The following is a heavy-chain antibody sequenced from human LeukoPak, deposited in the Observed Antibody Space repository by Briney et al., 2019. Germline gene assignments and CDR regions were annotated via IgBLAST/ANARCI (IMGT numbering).Heavy chain of an antibody. CDR3: ARLRQRSWFDP. CDR2: IYSGGST. CDR1: RFTVSSNY. V-gene: IGHV3-66*02. D-gene: IGHD4-17*01. Sequence: GGSLRLSCAASRFTVSSNYLSWVRQAQGKGLEWVSVIYSGGSTYYADSVKGRFTISRDNSKNTLYLQMNSLRAEDTAVYYCARLRQRSWFDPWGQGALVTVSS. J-gene: IGHJ5*02.